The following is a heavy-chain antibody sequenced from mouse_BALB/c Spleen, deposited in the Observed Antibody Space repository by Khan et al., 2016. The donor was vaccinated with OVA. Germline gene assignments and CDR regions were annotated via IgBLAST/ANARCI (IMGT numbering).Heavy chain of an antibody. CDR2: IYPYNGGT. CDR3: ARRLYYGYYYAMDY. V-gene: IGHV1S29*02. D-gene: IGHD1-2*01. CDR1: GYTFTDYN. J-gene: IGHJ4*01. Sequence: MQLEESGPELVKPGASVKISCKASGYTFTDYNMHWVKQSHGKSLEWIGYIYPYNGGTGYNQKFKSKATLTVDNSSSTAYMELRSLTSEDSAVYYCARRLYYGYYYAMDYWGQGTSVTVSS.